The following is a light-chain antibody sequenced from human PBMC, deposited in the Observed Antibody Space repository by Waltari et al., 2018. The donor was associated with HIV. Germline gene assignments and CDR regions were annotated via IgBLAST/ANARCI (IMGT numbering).Light chain of an antibody. CDR1: QSLLYSHNNKQS. CDR3: QQYGSTPRT. J-gene: IGKJ2*01. Sequence: DIVMTQSPDSLAVSLGEGATINCWSSQSLLYSHNNKQSLAWYQQKPGQPPKLLFSWASTRESGVPDRFSASGSGTDFTLTISSLQAEDVAVYYCQQYGSTPRTFGQGTRLEIK. CDR2: WAS. V-gene: IGKV4-1*01.